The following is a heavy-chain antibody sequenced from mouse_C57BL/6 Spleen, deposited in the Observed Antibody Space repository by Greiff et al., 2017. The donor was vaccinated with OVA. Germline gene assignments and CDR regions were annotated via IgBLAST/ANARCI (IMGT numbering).Heavy chain of an antibody. V-gene: IGHV1-20*01. Sequence: EVQLQQSGPELVKPGASVKISCKASGYSFTGYFMNWVMQSHGKSLEWIGRINPYNGDTFYNQKFKGKATLTADKSSSTAYMELRSLTSEDSAVYYCARDYYDYGHYYAMDYWGQGTSVTVSS. J-gene: IGHJ4*01. CDR2: INPYNGDT. CDR1: GYSFTGYF. D-gene: IGHD2-4*01. CDR3: ARDYYDYGHYYAMDY.